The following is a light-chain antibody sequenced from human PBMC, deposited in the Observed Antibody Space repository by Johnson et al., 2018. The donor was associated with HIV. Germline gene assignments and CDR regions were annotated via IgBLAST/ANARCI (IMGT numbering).Light chain of an antibody. CDR3: GTWDSSLSAYV. Sequence: QSVLTQPPSVSAAPGQKVTISCSGSSSNIGNNYVSWYQQLPGTAPKLLIYENNKRPSGIPDRFSGSKSGTSATLGITGLQTGDEADYYGGTWDSSLSAYVIGTGTKATVL. V-gene: IGLV1-51*02. CDR2: ENN. J-gene: IGLJ1*01. CDR1: SSNIGNNY.